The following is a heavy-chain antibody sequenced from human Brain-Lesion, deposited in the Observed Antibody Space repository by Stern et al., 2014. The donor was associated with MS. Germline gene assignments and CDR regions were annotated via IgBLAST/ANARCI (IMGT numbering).Heavy chain of an antibody. CDR1: GGSVSSTSYA. CDR2: IYYSGNT. Sequence: QVQLQESGPGLVKPSETLSLTCTVAGGSVSSTSYAWAWIRQPPGKGLEWIGTIYYSGNTYYSPSLKSRLTISLAPSKNKFLLQRRSGTAADTAVYYCAGEEDIRYCSGGSCTGNWFDPWGQGTLVTVSS. V-gene: IGHV4-39*01. D-gene: IGHD2-15*01. CDR3: AGEEDIRYCSGGSCTGNWFDP. J-gene: IGHJ5*02.